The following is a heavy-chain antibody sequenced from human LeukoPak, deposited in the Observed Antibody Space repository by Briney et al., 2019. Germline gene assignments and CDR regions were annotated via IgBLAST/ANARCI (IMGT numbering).Heavy chain of an antibody. Sequence: GESLKISCKGSGYSFTSYWIGWVRQMPGKGLEWVGILHPGNSDIRYSPSFAGQVIISVDKSISTAYLQWSSLKASDSAMYYCANFYGDKDSDFAYWGQGTLVTVSS. V-gene: IGHV5-51*01. CDR2: LHPGNSDI. J-gene: IGHJ4*02. CDR3: ANFYGDKDSDFAY. CDR1: GYSFTSYW. D-gene: IGHD4-23*01.